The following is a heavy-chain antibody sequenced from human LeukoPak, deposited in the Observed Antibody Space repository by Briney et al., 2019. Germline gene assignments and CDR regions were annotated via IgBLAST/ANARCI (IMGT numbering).Heavy chain of an antibody. CDR2: IYYSGST. Sequence: SETRSLTCTVSGGSISSYYWSWIRQPPGKGVEWIGYIYYSGSTNYNPSLKSRVTISVDTSKNKFSLKLSAVTAADTAVYYCARVKGSPGDGYNSLIPYYYYYGMDVWGQGTTVTVSS. CDR3: ARVKGSPGDGYNSLIPYYYYYGMDV. J-gene: IGHJ6*02. CDR1: GGSISSYY. V-gene: IGHV4-59*01. D-gene: IGHD5-12*01.